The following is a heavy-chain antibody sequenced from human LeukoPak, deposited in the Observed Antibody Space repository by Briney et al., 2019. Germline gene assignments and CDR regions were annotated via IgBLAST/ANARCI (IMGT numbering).Heavy chain of an antibody. CDR2: ITPIFGTA. CDR1: GGAFSSYD. Sequence: VKVSCNTSGGAFSSYDISWLRQAPGQGLEWMGGITPIFGTANYAQKFQGRVTITAVESMTTAYMELSSLRSEDTAVYYCARGWLAETTVVTPYNYWGQGTLVTVSS. V-gene: IGHV1-69*13. D-gene: IGHD4-23*01. J-gene: IGHJ4*02. CDR3: ARGWLAETTVVTPYNY.